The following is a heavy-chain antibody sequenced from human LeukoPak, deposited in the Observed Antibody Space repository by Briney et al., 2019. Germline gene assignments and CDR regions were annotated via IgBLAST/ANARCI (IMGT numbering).Heavy chain of an antibody. CDR3: ARSGSGYLRYYFDY. Sequence: PSETLSLTCIVSGGSINSYYWSWIRQPPGKGLEWIGYIYYSGSTNYNPSLKSRVTISIDTSKNQFSLNLSSVTAADTAVYYCARSGSGYLRYYFDYWGQGTLVTVSS. CDR2: IYYSGST. D-gene: IGHD5-12*01. V-gene: IGHV4-59*01. J-gene: IGHJ4*02. CDR1: GGSINSYY.